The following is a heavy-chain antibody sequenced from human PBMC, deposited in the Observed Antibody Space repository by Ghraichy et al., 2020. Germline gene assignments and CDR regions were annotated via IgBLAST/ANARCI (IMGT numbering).Heavy chain of an antibody. D-gene: IGHD4-17*01. CDR2: IKQDGSEK. V-gene: IGHV3-7*01. CDR3: AGGPATVTLYNWFDP. Sequence: GESLNISCAASGFNFKNYWMSWARQGPGNGLEWEANIKQDGSEKQYLDSVRGRFTISRDNARNTLFLQMNNLRDEDTAVYYCAGGPATVTLYNWFDPWGRGTLVTVSS. J-gene: IGHJ5*02. CDR1: GFNFKNYW.